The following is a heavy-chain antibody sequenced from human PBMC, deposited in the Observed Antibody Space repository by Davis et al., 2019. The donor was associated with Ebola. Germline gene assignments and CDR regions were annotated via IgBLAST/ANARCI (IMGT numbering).Heavy chain of an antibody. CDR1: GFTFDDYT. CDR2: ISWDGGST. J-gene: IGHJ6*02. V-gene: IGHV3-43*01. Sequence: GGSLRLSCAAPGFTFDDYTMHWVRQAPGKGLEWVSLISWDGGSTYYADSVKGRFTISRDNSKNTLYLQMNSLRAEDTAVYYCARDPKSYDFWSGYYNYYYGMDVWGQGTTVTVSS. D-gene: IGHD3-3*01. CDR3: ARDPKSYDFWSGYYNYYYGMDV.